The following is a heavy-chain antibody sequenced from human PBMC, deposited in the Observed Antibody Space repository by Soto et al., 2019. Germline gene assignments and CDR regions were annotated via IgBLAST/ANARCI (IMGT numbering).Heavy chain of an antibody. Sequence: GGSLRLSCAAPGFTFSSYSMNWVRQAPGKGLEWVSSISSSSSYIYYADSVKGRFTISRDNAKNSLYLQMNSLRAEDTAVYYCARGMDSGYVIGIIDYWGQGTLVTVSS. V-gene: IGHV3-21*01. CDR2: ISSSSSYI. CDR3: ARGMDSGYVIGIIDY. CDR1: GFTFSSYS. J-gene: IGHJ4*02. D-gene: IGHD5-12*01.